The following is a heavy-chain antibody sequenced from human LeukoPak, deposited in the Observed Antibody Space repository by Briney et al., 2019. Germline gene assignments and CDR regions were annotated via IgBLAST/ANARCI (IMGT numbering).Heavy chain of an antibody. Sequence: GGSLRLSCAASGFSFSSYAMSWVRQAPGKGLEWVSAISNSGGSTYYADSVKGRFTISRDNSKNTLYLQMNSLRAEDTAVYYCAKCSGGDCYSYYFDYWGQGTLVTVSS. V-gene: IGHV3-23*01. CDR3: AKCSGGDCYSYYFDY. D-gene: IGHD2-21*02. CDR1: GFSFSSYA. CDR2: ISNSGGST. J-gene: IGHJ4*02.